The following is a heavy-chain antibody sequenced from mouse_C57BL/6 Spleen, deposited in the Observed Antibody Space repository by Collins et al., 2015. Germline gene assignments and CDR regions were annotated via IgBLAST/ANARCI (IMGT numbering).Heavy chain of an antibody. J-gene: IGHJ3*01. CDR2: IYPGSGNT. V-gene: IGHV1-66*01. CDR1: GYSFTSYY. D-gene: IGHD1-1*01. Sequence: QVQLQQSGPELVKPGASVKISCKASGYSFTSYYIHWVKQRPGQGLEWIGWIYPGSGNTKYNEKFKGKATLTADTSSSTAYMQLSSLTSEDSAVYYCARFDYYGSSSAWFAYWGQGTLVTVSA. CDR3: ARFDYYGSSSAWFAY.